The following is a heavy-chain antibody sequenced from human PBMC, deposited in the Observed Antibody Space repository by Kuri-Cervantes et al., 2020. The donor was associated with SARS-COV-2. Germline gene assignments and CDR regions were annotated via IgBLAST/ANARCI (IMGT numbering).Heavy chain of an antibody. CDR3: ARDPHYYGSGSLDP. CDR1: GGTFSSYA. J-gene: IGHJ5*02. Sequence: SSVTVTCKASGGTFSSYAISWVRQAPGQGLDWMGGIITILGIANYAQKFQGRVTITADKSTSTAYMELSSLRSEDTPVYYCARDPHYYGSGSLDPWGQGTLVTVSS. D-gene: IGHD3-10*01. CDR2: IITILGIA. V-gene: IGHV1-69*10.